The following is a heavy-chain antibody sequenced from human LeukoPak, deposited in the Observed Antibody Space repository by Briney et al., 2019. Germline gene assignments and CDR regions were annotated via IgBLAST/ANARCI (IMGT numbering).Heavy chain of an antibody. CDR2: INPNSGGT. CDR1: GYTFTGFY. J-gene: IGHJ2*01. Sequence: GASVKVSCKASGYTFTGFYIHWVRQAPGQGLEWMGWINPNSGGTNYAQKFQDRVTMTRDTPISTAYMELSSLRSDDTAIYYCARPLTTSGWYFDLWGRGTLVTVSS. CDR3: ARPLTTSGWYFDL. V-gene: IGHV1-2*02. D-gene: IGHD1-14*01.